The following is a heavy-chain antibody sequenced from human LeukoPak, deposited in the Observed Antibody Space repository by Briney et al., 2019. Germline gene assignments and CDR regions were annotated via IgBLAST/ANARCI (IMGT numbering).Heavy chain of an antibody. V-gene: IGHV5-51*01. Sequence: GESLKISCKGSGYSFTSYWIGWVRQMLGKGLEWMGIIYPGDSDTRYSPSFQGQVTITADKSISTAYLQWSSLKASDTAMYYCARHTSSSSRWFDPWGQGTLVTVSS. CDR1: GYSFTSYW. CDR2: IYPGDSDT. D-gene: IGHD6-6*01. CDR3: ARHTSSSSRWFDP. J-gene: IGHJ5*02.